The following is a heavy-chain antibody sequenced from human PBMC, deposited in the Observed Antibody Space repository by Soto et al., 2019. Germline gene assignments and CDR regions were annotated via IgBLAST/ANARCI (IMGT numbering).Heavy chain of an antibody. CDR3: VTKREAGSSPKGNWNYGAPYYYYGMDV. CDR2: IIPIFGTA. Sequence: SVKVSCKASGGTFGSYAISWVRQAPVQGLEWMGGIIPIFGTANYAQKFQGRVTITADESTSTAYMELSSLRSEDTAVYYCVTKREAGSSPKGNWNYGAPYYYYGMDVWGQGTTVTV. V-gene: IGHV1-69*13. J-gene: IGHJ6*02. CDR1: GGTFGSYA. D-gene: IGHD1-7*01.